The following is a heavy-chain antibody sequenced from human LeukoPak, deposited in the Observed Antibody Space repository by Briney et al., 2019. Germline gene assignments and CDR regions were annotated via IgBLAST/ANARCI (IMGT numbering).Heavy chain of an antibody. J-gene: IGHJ4*02. Sequence: SETLSLTCAVSGDSITSSNWWSWVRQPPGKGLEWIGEVSQSGSTNYNPSLKSRVTISVDTSKNQFSLKLSSVTAADTAVYYCARGQGGVVVPAAIFDYWGQGTLVTVSS. V-gene: IGHV4-4*02. CDR3: ARGQGGVVVPAAIFDY. D-gene: IGHD2-2*01. CDR1: GDSITSSNW. CDR2: VSQSGST.